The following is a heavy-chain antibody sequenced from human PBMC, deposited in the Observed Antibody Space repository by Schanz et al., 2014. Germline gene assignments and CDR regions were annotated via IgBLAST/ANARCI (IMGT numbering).Heavy chain of an antibody. CDR2: IGGSDGNT. J-gene: IGHJ4*02. Sequence: QVQLVQSGGEVKTPGASVKVSCKASGYTFTRSGISWVRQAPGQGLEWMGWIGGSDGNTNFAQKFQGRVTMTTDTSTSIVYMELRSLTSDDSAVYYCARDRDQWDGNYLDYWGQGTLVTVSS. V-gene: IGHV1-18*01. D-gene: IGHD1-26*01. CDR1: GYTFTRSG. CDR3: ARDRDQWDGNYLDY.